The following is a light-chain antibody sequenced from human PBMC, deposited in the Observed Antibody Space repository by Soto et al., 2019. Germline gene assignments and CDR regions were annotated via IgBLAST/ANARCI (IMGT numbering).Light chain of an antibody. CDR1: QTISTL. Sequence: IQMTQSPSTLSAPVGDRVTITCQASQTISTLLASFQHKPGKAPNLLIYDASNLESGVPSRFSGSGSGTEFTLTISSLQSDDSATYFCQQYSHLVTFGQGTKLEIK. J-gene: IGKJ2*01. CDR2: DAS. V-gene: IGKV1-5*01. CDR3: QQYSHLVT.